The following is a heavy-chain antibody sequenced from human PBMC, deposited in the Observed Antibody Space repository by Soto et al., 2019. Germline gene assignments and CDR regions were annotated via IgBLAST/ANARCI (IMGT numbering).Heavy chain of an antibody. V-gene: IGHV4-4*02. CDR3: ATLPPRVVASLLPIPT. D-gene: IGHD1-26*01. J-gene: IGHJ5*02. CDR2: IYHSGNT. CDR1: GGSIIGSNC. Sequence: VQLRQSGPGLVKPSGTLSLTCAVSGGSIIGSNCWTWVRQPPGKGLEWIGEIYHSGNTYNNPSLKGRVTIPVDKSNNQFSLKLNSVTAADTAVYYCATLPPRVVASLLPIPTWGQGTLVTVSS.